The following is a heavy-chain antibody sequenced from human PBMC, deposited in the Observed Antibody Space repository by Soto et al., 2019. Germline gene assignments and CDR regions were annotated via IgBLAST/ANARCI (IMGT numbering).Heavy chain of an antibody. CDR3: AKEGEARYLDL. V-gene: IGHV3-72*01. D-gene: IGHD1-1*01. Sequence: EVQLVESGGTWVQSGGSLRLSCAASGFMFSDHYMDWVRQAPGKGLEWVARSKANHQNFATEYAASVKGRLTISRDVSHNSVHLQMASLQPEDTALYCCAKEGEARYLDLWGQGTLVTVSS. CDR2: SKANHQNFAT. J-gene: IGHJ5*02. CDR1: GFMFSDHY.